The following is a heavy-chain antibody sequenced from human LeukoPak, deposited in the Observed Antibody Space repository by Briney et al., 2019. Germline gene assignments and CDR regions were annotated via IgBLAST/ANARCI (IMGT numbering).Heavy chain of an antibody. D-gene: IGHD2-2*01. Sequence: PSETLCLTCTDSGGSISSYYWSWIRQPPGKGLEWIGYIYYSGSTNYNPSLKSRVTISVDTSKNQFSLKLSSVTAADTAVYYCARGSIVVVPAAIMPYFDYWGQGTLVTVSS. CDR3: ARGSIVVVPAAIMPYFDY. V-gene: IGHV4-59*01. CDR1: GGSISSYY. CDR2: IYYSGST. J-gene: IGHJ4*02.